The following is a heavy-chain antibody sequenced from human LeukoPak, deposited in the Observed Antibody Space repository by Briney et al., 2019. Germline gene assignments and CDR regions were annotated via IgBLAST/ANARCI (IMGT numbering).Heavy chain of an antibody. D-gene: IGHD5-12*01. CDR1: GFTFSSYA. Sequence: QSGGSLRLSCAASGFTFSSYAMHWVRQAPGKGLEYVSAISSNGGSTYYANSVKGRFTISRDNSKNTLYLQMGSLRAEDMAVYYCAREYGGYDYWGQGTLVTVSP. J-gene: IGHJ4*02. V-gene: IGHV3-64*01. CDR2: ISSNGGST. CDR3: AREYGGYDY.